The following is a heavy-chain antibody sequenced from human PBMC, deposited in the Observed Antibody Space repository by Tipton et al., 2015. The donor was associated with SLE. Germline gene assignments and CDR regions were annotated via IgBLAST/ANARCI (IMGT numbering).Heavy chain of an antibody. D-gene: IGHD3-22*01. V-gene: IGHV3-49*03. J-gene: IGHJ4*02. CDR3: TRDREGSGGYYYYDSSGTIY. CDR1: GFTFGDYA. Sequence: SLRLSCTASGFTFGDYAMSWFRQAPGKGLEWVGFIRSKAYGGPTEYAASVKGRFTISRDDSKSIAYLQMNSLKTEDTAVYYCTRDREGSGGYYYYDSSGTIYWGQGILVTVSS. CDR2: IRSKAYGGPT.